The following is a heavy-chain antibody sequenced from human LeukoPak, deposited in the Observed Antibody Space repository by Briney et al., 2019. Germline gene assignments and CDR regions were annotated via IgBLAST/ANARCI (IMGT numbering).Heavy chain of an antibody. D-gene: IGHD1-26*01. J-gene: IGHJ4*02. CDR1: GGSIRSSNYY. CDR2: MDYSGST. Sequence: SETLSLTCTVSGGSIRSSNYYWGWIRQPPGKGLEWIGSMDYSGSTSYNPSLKSRVTISVDTSKNQFSLKLSSVTAADTAVYYCARHSGSTMSPFDYWGQGTLVTVSS. CDR3: ARHSGSTMSPFDY. V-gene: IGHV4-39*01.